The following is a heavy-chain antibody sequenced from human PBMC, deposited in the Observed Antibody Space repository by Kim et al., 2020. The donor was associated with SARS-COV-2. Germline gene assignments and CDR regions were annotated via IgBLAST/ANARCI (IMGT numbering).Heavy chain of an antibody. V-gene: IGHV6-1*01. J-gene: IGHJ4*02. CDR3: ARATSGNFDY. Sequence: DYAVSVKSRITINPDTSKNQFSLQLNAMTPEDTAVYFCARATSGNFDYWGQGTLVTVSS. D-gene: IGHD1-1*01.